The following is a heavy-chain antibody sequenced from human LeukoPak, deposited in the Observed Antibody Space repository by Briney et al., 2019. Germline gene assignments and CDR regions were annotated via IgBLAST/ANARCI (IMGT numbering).Heavy chain of an antibody. Sequence: GGTLRLSCAASGFTFNTFGMSWVRQAPGKGLEWVSCISGTGDNTYYADSVKGRFTISRDNSKNTLYLQMNSLRAEDTALYYCAREVATFDYWGQGALVTVSS. J-gene: IGHJ4*02. CDR2: ISGTGDNT. CDR1: GFTFNTFG. D-gene: IGHD2-15*01. CDR3: AREVATFDY. V-gene: IGHV3-23*01.